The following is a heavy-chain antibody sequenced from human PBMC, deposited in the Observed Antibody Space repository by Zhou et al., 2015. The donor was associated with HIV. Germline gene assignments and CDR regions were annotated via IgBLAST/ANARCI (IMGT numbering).Heavy chain of an antibody. J-gene: IGHJ6*02. CDR3: ARLEGGYNYGTFGYDGMDV. V-gene: IGHV1-18*01. CDR1: GYTFATYG. D-gene: IGHD5-18*01. Sequence: QVQLVQSGAEVKKPGASVKISCKASGYTFATYGISWVRQAPGQGLQWMGWISTYNANTNYAENLQGRVTMTTDTSTSTAYMELGSLRSDDTAVYYCARLEGGYNYGTFGYDGMDVWAKGPTVTVSS. CDR2: ISTYNANT.